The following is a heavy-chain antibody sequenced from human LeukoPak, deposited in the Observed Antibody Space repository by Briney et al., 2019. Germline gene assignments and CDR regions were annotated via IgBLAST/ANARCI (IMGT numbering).Heavy chain of an antibody. Sequence: SQTLSLTCAVSGGSISSGGYSWSWIRQPPGKGLEWIGYIYHSGSTYYNPSLKSRVTISVDRSKNQFSLTLSSVTAADTAVYYCARGDYDSSGSHNWFDPWGQGTLVTVSS. D-gene: IGHD3-22*01. CDR3: ARGDYDSSGSHNWFDP. J-gene: IGHJ5*02. CDR2: IYHSGST. CDR1: GGSISSGGYS. V-gene: IGHV4-30-2*01.